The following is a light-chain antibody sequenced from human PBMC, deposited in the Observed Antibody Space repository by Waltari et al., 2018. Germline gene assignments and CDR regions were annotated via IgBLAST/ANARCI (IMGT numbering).Light chain of an antibody. J-gene: IGKJ1*01. CDR3: QQYGSSPPT. Sequence: EIVLTQSPGTLSLSPEERATLSCRASQSVSSGYLAWYQQKPGQAPRLLIYGASSRATGIPDRFSGSGSGTDFTLTISRLEPEDFAVYYCQQYGSSPPTFGQGTKVEIK. CDR2: GAS. V-gene: IGKV3-20*01. CDR1: QSVSSGY.